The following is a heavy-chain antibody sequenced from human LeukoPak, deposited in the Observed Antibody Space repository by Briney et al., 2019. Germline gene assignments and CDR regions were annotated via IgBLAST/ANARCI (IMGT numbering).Heavy chain of an antibody. Sequence: KPSETLSLTCTVSGGSISSYYWSWIRQPPGKGLEWIGYIYYSGSTNYNPSLKSRVTISLDTSKNQFSLRLSSVTAADTAVYYCVRESLESSLHYWGQGTLVTVSS. V-gene: IGHV4-59*01. CDR3: VRESLESSLHY. CDR1: GGSISSYY. D-gene: IGHD3-3*01. CDR2: IYYSGST. J-gene: IGHJ4*02.